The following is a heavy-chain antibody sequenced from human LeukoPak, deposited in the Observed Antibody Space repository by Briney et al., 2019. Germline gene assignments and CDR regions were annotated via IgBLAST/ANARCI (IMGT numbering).Heavy chain of an antibody. D-gene: IGHD3-22*01. CDR2: ISDDGSNK. V-gene: IGHV3-30*18. Sequence: QPGGSLRLSCAASGFTFSSYGMHWVRQAPGKGLEWVAVISDDGSNKYYADSVKGRFTISRDNSKNTLYLQMNSLRAEDTAVYYCAKDRGDYYDSSGYYSGGFDIWGQGTMVTVSS. CDR1: GFTFSSYG. J-gene: IGHJ3*02. CDR3: AKDRGDYYDSSGYYSGGFDI.